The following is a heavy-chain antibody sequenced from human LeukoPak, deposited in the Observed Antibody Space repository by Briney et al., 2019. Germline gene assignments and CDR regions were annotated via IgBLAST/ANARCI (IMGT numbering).Heavy chain of an antibody. CDR2: INHSGST. Sequence: SETLSLTCAVYGGSFSGYYWSWIRQPPGKGLEWIGEINHSGSTNYNPSLKSRVTISVDTSKNQFSLELSSVTAADTAVYYCARGLNCSGGSCYSYYFDYWGQGTLVTVSS. CDR3: ARGLNCSGGSCYSYYFDY. V-gene: IGHV4-34*01. CDR1: GGSFSGYY. D-gene: IGHD2-15*01. J-gene: IGHJ4*02.